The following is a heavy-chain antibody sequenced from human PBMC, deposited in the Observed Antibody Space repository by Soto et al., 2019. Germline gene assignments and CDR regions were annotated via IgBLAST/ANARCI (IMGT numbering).Heavy chain of an antibody. CDR2: ISSNGGST. V-gene: IGHV3-64D*06. CDR1: GFTFSSYA. Sequence: GGSLRLSCSASGFTFSSYATHWVRQAPGKGLEYVSAISSNGGSTYYADSVKGRFTISRDNSKNTLYLQMSSLRAEDTAVYYCVRHWGRWLIDEALDIWGQGTMVTVS. J-gene: IGHJ3*02. CDR3: VRHWGRWLIDEALDI. D-gene: IGHD7-27*01.